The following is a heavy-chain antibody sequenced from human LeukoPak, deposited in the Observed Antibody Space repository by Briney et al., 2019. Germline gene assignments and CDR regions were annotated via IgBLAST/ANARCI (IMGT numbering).Heavy chain of an antibody. Sequence: GGSLRLSWAASGFTFRDSWMPWVRQAPGKGLEWVANINQDGSHKYYVDSVEGRFIISRDTAKNSVHLQMNSLRAEDTAVYYCARDRGFTSYDYWGQGILVTVSS. CDR1: GFTFRDSW. V-gene: IGHV3-7*01. J-gene: IGHJ4*02. CDR2: INQDGSHK. CDR3: ARDRGFTSYDY. D-gene: IGHD5-12*01.